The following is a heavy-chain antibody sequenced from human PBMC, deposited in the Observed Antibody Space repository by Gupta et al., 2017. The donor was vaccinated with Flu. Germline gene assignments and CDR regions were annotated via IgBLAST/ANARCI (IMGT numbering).Heavy chain of an antibody. CDR3: ARDWFPRYCSGGSCSYYYHYGMDV. Sequence: QVQLVQSGAEVKKPGASVKVSCKASGYTFTTSYIHWVRQAPGQGLEWMGIINPSGGSTSSAQKFQGRVTMTRDTSTSTVYMELSSLRSEDSAVYYCARDWFPRYCSGGSCSYYYHYGMDVWGQGTTVTVSS. CDR2: INPSGGST. D-gene: IGHD2-15*01. J-gene: IGHJ6*02. V-gene: IGHV1-46*01. CDR1: GYTFTTSY.